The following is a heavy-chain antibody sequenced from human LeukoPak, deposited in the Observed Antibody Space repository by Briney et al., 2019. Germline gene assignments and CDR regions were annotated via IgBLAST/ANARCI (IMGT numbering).Heavy chain of an antibody. CDR2: ISSSSSTI. J-gene: IGHJ3*02. CDR1: GFTFDDYA. V-gene: IGHV3-48*01. Sequence: PGGSLRLSCAASGFTFDDYAMHWVRQAPGKGLEWVSYISSSSSTIYYADSVKGRFTLSRDNAKNSLYLQMNGLRAEDTAVYYCARVLGIGDEFDIWGQGTMVTVSS. CDR3: ARVLGIGDEFDI. D-gene: IGHD2-2*03.